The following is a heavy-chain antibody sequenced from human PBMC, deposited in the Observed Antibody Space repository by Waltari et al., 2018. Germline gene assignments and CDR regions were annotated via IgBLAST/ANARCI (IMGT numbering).Heavy chain of an antibody. J-gene: IGHJ3*02. CDR3: ARDWRNAFDI. Sequence: QVQLQESGPGLVKPSQTLSLTCTVSGGSISSGSYYWSWIRQPAGKGLEWIGRIYTSGSTNYNPSLKSRVTISVDTSKNQFSLKLSSGTAADTAVYYCARDWRNAFDIWGQGTMVTVSS. V-gene: IGHV4-61*02. CDR2: IYTSGST. CDR1: GGSISSGSYY.